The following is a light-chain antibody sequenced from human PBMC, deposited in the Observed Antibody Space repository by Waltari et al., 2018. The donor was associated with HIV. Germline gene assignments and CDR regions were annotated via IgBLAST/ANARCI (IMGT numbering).Light chain of an antibody. Sequence: YELTQPPSVSVAPGQTAMITCGGNNIESKSVQWYQQKPGQAPVLVIYFDLDRPSGIPERFSGSVDGNTATLTSGRVDAGDEADYYWQVWDRSSDQVIFGGGTKLTVL. J-gene: IGLJ2*01. CDR3: QVWDRSSDQVI. CDR2: FDL. CDR1: NIESKS. V-gene: IGLV3-21*04.